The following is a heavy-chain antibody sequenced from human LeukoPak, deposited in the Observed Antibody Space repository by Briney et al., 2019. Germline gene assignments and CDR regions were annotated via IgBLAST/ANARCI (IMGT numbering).Heavy chain of an antibody. V-gene: IGHV3-30-3*01. D-gene: IGHD3-3*02. CDR1: GFFFSSYW. J-gene: IGHJ1*01. CDR2: ISYDGANK. CDR3: ARDRGIASEYFQH. Sequence: GGSLRLSCAASGFFFSSYWMSWVRQAPGKGLEWVAVISYDGANKYYADSVKGRFTISRDNSKNTLYLQMNSLRAEDTAVYYCARDRGIASEYFQHWGQGTLVTVSS.